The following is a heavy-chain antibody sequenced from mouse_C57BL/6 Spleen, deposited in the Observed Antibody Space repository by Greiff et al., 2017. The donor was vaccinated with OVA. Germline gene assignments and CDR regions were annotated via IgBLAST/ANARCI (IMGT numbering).Heavy chain of an antibody. D-gene: IGHD1-1*01. V-gene: IGHV5-16*01. Sequence: EVKVVESAGGLVQPGSSMKLSCTASGFTFSDYYMAWVRQVPEKGLEWVANINYDGSSTYYLDSLKSRFIISRDNAKNILYLQMSSLKSEDTATYYCARGGSNYAMGYWGQGTSVTVSS. CDR3: ARGGSNYAMGY. J-gene: IGHJ4*01. CDR1: GFTFSDYY. CDR2: INYDGSST.